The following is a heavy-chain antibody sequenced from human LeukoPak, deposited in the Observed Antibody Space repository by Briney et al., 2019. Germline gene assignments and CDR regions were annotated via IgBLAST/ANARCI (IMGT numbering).Heavy chain of an antibody. CDR2: INAGNGDT. CDR1: GYTFTSYA. V-gene: IGHV1-3*01. Sequence: GASVKVSCKASGYTFTSYAMHWVRQAPGQRLEWMGWINAGNGDTKYSQKFQGRVTITRDTSASTAYMELSSLRSEDTAVYYCARLRKTTMTTGYYYYGMDVWGQGTTVTVSS. J-gene: IGHJ6*02. CDR3: ARLRKTTMTTGYYYYGMDV. D-gene: IGHD4-17*01.